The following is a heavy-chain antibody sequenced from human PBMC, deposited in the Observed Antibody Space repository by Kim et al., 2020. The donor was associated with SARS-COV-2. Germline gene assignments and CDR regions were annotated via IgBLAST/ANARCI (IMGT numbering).Heavy chain of an antibody. D-gene: IGHD3-22*01. CDR2: IIPIFGTA. Sequence: SVKVSCKASGGTFSSYAISWVRQAPGQGLEWMGGIIPIFGTANYAQKFQGRVTITADESTSTAYMELSSLRSEDTAVYYCASAYYYDSSGYYPAWEAHAFDIWGQGTMVTVSS. V-gene: IGHV1-69*13. CDR3: ASAYYYDSSGYYPAWEAHAFDI. J-gene: IGHJ3*02. CDR1: GGTFSSYA.